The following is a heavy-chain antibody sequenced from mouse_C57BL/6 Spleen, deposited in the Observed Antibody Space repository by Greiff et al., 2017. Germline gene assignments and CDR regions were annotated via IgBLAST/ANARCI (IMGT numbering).Heavy chain of an antibody. CDR2: ISSGSSTI. V-gene: IGHV5-17*01. Sequence: EVKLVESGGGLVKPGGSLKLSCAASGFTFSDYGMHWVRQAPEKGLEWVAYISSGSSTIYYADTVKGRFTISRDNAKNTLFLQMTSLRSEDTAMYYCARTYAPTGYFDVWGTGTTVTVSS. CDR1: GFTFSDYG. J-gene: IGHJ1*03. CDR3: ARTYAPTGYFDV. D-gene: IGHD6-5*01.